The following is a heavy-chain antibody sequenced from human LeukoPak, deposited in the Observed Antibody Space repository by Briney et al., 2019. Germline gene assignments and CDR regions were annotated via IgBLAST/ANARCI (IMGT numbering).Heavy chain of an antibody. V-gene: IGHV3-7*03. Sequence: GGSLRLSCAGSGFTFSSHWIGWVRQAPGKGLEWVAHINQDGSQKYYVDSVEGRFAISRDNAKNSLYLQMNSLRAEDTAVYYCAREDSGYDLPIDYWGQGTLVTVSS. CDR3: AREDSGYDLPIDY. CDR1: GFTFSSHW. D-gene: IGHD5-12*01. J-gene: IGHJ4*02. CDR2: INQDGSQK.